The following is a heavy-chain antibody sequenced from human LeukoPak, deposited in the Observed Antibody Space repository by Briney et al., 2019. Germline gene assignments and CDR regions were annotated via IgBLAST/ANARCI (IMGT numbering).Heavy chain of an antibody. CDR3: ARPSYGSGRVD. D-gene: IGHD6-19*01. J-gene: IGHJ4*02. CDR1: GGSISSSSYY. V-gene: IGHV4-39*01. CDR2: IYYSGST. Sequence: PSETLSLTCTVSGGSISSSSYYWGWIRQPPGKGLEWIGSIYYSGSTYYNPSLKSRVTISVDTSKNQFSLKLSSVTAADTAVYYCARPSYGSGRVDWGQGTLVTVSS.